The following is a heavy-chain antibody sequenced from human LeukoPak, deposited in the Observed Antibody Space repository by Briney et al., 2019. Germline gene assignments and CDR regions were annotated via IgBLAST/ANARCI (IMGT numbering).Heavy chain of an antibody. CDR2: ITGSGGNT. J-gene: IGHJ4*02. Sequence: GGSLRLSCAASGFTVSSNYMGWVRQAPGEGLEWVSAITGSGGNTYYADSVKGRFTISRDNSKNTVYLQMNSLRPEDTAVYYCAKKANSGGYLGNFDYWGQGTLVTVSS. D-gene: IGHD3-22*01. V-gene: IGHV3-23*01. CDR3: AKKANSGGYLGNFDY. CDR1: GFTVSSNY.